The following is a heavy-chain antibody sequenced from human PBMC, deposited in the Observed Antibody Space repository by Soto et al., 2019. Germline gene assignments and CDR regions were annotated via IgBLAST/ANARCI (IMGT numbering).Heavy chain of an antibody. D-gene: IGHD2-2*02. J-gene: IGHJ6*02. CDR3: ARGDIVVVPAAIRDYYYVMDV. V-gene: IGHV1-8*01. Sequence: GASVKVSCKASGYTFTSYDINWVRQATGQGLEWMGWMNPNSGNTGYAQKFQGRVTMTRNTSISTAYMELSSLRSEDTAVYYCARGDIVVVPAAIRDYYYVMDVWGQGTTV. CDR1: GYTFTSYD. CDR2: MNPNSGNT.